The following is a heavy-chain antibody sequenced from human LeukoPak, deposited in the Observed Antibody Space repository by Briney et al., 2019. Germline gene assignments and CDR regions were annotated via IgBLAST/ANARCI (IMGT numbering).Heavy chain of an antibody. CDR1: GFTFSSYG. Sequence: GGSLRLSCAASGFTFSSYGMHWVRQAPGKGLEWVAFIRYDGSNKYYADSVKGRFTISRDNSKNTLSLQMNSLTTEDTAVYYCARDDPISRYMDVWGKGTTVTVSS. CDR3: ARDDPISRYMDV. V-gene: IGHV3-30*02. CDR2: IRYDGSNK. J-gene: IGHJ6*03.